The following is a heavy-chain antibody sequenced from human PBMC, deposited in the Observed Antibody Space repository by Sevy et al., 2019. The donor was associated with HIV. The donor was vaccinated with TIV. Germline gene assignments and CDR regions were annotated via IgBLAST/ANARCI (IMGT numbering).Heavy chain of an antibody. CDR3: ARLRSCGGDCYYFDY. J-gene: IGHJ4*02. CDR2: INPSGGST. V-gene: IGHV1-46*01. D-gene: IGHD2-21*02. CDR1: GYSFTSYE. Sequence: ASVKVSCKASGYSFTSYEMEWVRQAPGQGLEWMGIINPSGGSTGYAQSFQGRVILTRDTSTDTGYMELNSLRSEDTAVYYCARLRSCGGDCYYFDYWGQGTLVTVSS.